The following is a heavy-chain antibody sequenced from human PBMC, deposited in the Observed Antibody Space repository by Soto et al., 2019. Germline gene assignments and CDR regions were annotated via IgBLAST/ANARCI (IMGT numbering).Heavy chain of an antibody. Sequence: VQLVESGGGVVQPGRSLRLSCAASGFTFSSYAMHWVRQAPGKGLEWVAVISYDGSNKYYADSVKGRFTISRDNSKNTLYLQMNSLRAEDTAVYYCAREIAAAGPTSYYGMDVWGQGTTVTVSS. CDR2: ISYDGSNK. J-gene: IGHJ6*02. D-gene: IGHD6-13*01. CDR1: GFTFSSYA. CDR3: AREIAAAGPTSYYGMDV. V-gene: IGHV3-30-3*01.